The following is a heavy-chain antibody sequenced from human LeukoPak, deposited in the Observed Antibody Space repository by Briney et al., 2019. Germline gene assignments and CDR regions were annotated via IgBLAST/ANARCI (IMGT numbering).Heavy chain of an antibody. CDR3: ARERYDSSGYFDY. D-gene: IGHD3-22*01. CDR2: INHSGST. V-gene: IGHV4-34*01. J-gene: IGHJ4*02. Sequence: PSETLSLTCAVSGGSFTGYYWSWIRQPPGQGLEWIGEINHSGSTNYNPSLRGRVTISVDTSKNQFSLKLSSVTTADTAVYYCARERYDSSGYFDYWGQGTLVTVSS. CDR1: GGSFTGYY.